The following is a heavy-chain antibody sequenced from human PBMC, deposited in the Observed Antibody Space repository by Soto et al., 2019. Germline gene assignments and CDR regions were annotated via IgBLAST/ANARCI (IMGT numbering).Heavy chain of an antibody. CDR3: ARALWKRSGLPNWFDP. V-gene: IGHV4-38-2*01. J-gene: IGHJ5*02. Sequence: PSETLSLTCAVSGYSISSGYYWGWIRQPPGKGLEWIGSIYHSGSTYYNPSLKSRVTISVDTSKNQFSLKLGSVTAADTAVYYCARALWKRSGLPNWFDPWGQGTLVTVSS. CDR1: GYSISSGYY. CDR2: IYHSGST. D-gene: IGHD3-10*01.